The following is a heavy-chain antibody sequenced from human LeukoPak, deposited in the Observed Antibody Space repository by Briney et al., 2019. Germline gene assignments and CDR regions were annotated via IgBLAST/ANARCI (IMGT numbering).Heavy chain of an antibody. CDR3: ARSPLYDFWSGYFDF. D-gene: IGHD3-3*01. CDR2: ISWNSGSI. J-gene: IGHJ4*02. V-gene: IGHV3-9*03. CDR1: GLTFDDYA. Sequence: GGSLRLSCAASGLTFDDYAMHWVRQAPGKGLEWVSGISWNSGSIGYADSVKGRFTISRDNAKNSLYLQMNSLRAEDMALYYCARSPLYDFWSGYFDFWGQGTLVTVSS.